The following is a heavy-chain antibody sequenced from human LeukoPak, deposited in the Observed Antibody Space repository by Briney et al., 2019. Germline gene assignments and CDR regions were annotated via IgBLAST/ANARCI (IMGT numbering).Heavy chain of an antibody. V-gene: IGHV3-23*01. J-gene: IGHJ4*02. CDR3: AKETGYSGYDCGDY. D-gene: IGHD5-12*01. CDR2: ISGSGGST. Sequence: GESLKISCAASGFTFSKYWMLWVRQAPGKGLEWVSGISGSGGSTYYADSVKGRFTISRDNSKNTLYLQMNSLRAEDTAVYYCAKETGYSGYDCGDYWGQGTLVTVSS. CDR1: GFTFSKYW.